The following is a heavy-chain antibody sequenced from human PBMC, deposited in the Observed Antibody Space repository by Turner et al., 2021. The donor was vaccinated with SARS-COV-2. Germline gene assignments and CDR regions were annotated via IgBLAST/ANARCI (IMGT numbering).Heavy chain of an antibody. V-gene: IGHV1-46*01. J-gene: IGHJ4*02. CDR3: ASSLPAPGGVPGRLDY. CDR2: INPSGGST. D-gene: IGHD2-8*02. CDR1: GYTFSSFY. Sequence: QVPLVQFGAEVTKTEASVKVSCKESGYTFSSFYMHWVRQAPGQGLEWIGIINPSGGSTSYAQKFQGRVTMTRDTSTSTVYMELSSLRSEDTAVYYCASSLPAPGGVPGRLDYWGQGTLVTVSS.